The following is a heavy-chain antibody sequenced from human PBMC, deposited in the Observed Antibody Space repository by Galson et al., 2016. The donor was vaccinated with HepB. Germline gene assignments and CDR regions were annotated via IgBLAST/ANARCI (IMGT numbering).Heavy chain of an antibody. CDR1: GASITSDSW. Sequence: SETLSLTCSVSGASITSDSWWSWVRQPPEKGLEWIGEVFHSGRNNFNPSLESRLTISVDKSRNDFSLNLSSVTAADTAIYYCARAVTGTTFDYWGQGTLVTVSS. CDR2: VFHSGRN. D-gene: IGHD1-20*01. CDR3: ARAVTGTTFDY. V-gene: IGHV4-4*02. J-gene: IGHJ4*02.